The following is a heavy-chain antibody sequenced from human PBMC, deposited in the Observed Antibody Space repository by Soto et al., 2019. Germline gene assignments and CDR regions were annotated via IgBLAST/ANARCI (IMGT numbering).Heavy chain of an antibody. D-gene: IGHD6-6*01. V-gene: IGHV5-10-1*01. Sequence: PGESLKISCNGSGYSFTIYWIRWVRQMPGKGLEWMGRIDPSDSYTNYSPSFQGHVTISADKSISTAYLQWSSLKASDTAMYYCARHLRGTSEYYYYYGMDVWGQGTTVTVSS. J-gene: IGHJ6*02. CDR2: IDPSDSYT. CDR3: ARHLRGTSEYYYYYGMDV. CDR1: GYSFTIYW.